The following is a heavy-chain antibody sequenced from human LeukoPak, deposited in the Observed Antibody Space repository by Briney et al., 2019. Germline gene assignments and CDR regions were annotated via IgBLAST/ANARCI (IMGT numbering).Heavy chain of an antibody. CDR1: GGTFSSYA. D-gene: IGHD3-10*01. Sequence: ASVKVSCKASGGTFSSYAISWVRQAPGQGLEWMGGIIPIFGTANYAQKFQGRATITADESTSTAYMELSSLRSEDTAVYYCAREPGSYYFDYWGQGTLVTVSS. CDR2: IIPIFGTA. V-gene: IGHV1-69*13. CDR3: AREPGSYYFDY. J-gene: IGHJ4*02.